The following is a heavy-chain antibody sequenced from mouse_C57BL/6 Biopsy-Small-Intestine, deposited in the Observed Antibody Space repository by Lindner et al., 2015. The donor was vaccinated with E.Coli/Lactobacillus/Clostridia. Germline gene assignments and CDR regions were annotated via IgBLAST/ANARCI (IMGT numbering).Heavy chain of an antibody. V-gene: IGHV1-81*01. Sequence: SVKVSCKAPAYNFNNYGITWVRQAPGQGLEWLGWISAYNDNTGYAQKFKGRVTMTKDTSTSTASMELRDLTSDDTAVYYCARGGPGYSGYSLDYWGQGTLVTVS. CDR1: AYNFNNYG. D-gene: IGHD2-12*01. J-gene: IGHJ3*01. CDR3: ARGGPGYSGYSLDY. CDR2: ISAYNDNT.